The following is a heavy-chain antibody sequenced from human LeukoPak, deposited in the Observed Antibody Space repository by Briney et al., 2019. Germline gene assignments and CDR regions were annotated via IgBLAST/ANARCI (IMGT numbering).Heavy chain of an antibody. CDR2: LSYDGSNK. Sequence: GRSLRLSCAASGFTFSSYGMHWVRQAPGKGLEWVAVLSYDGSNKYYADSVKGRFTISRDNSKNTLYLQMNSLRAEDTAVYYCAKLSAVAGMGFDPWGQGTLVTVSS. J-gene: IGHJ5*02. V-gene: IGHV3-30*18. D-gene: IGHD6-19*01. CDR1: GFTFSSYG. CDR3: AKLSAVAGMGFDP.